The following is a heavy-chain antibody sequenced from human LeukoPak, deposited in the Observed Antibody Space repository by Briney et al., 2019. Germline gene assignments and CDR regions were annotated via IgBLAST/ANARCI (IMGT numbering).Heavy chain of an antibody. CDR3: YHVDTAMVEY. CDR1: GGTFSSYA. Sequence: SVKVSCKASGGTFSSYAFSWVRQAPGQGLEWMGGIIPIFGTANYAQKFQGRVTITTDESTSTAYMELSSLRSEDTAVYYCYHVDTAMVEYWGQGTLVTVSS. CDR2: IIPIFGTA. V-gene: IGHV1-69*05. J-gene: IGHJ4*02. D-gene: IGHD5-18*01.